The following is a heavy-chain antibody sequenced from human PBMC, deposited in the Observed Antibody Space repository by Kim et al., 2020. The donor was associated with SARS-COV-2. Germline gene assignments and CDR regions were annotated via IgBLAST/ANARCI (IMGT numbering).Heavy chain of an antibody. D-gene: IGHD3-22*01. Sequence: GESLKISCKGSGYSFTSYWISWVRQMPGKDLEWMGRIDPSDSYTNYSPSFQGHVTIPAYKSISTAYLQWSSLKASDTAMYYCTVIYDSSGYYFGFDPWGQGTLVTVSS. J-gene: IGHJ5*02. CDR2: IDPSDSYT. V-gene: IGHV5-10-1*01. CDR3: TVIYDSSGYYFGFDP. CDR1: GYSFTSYW.